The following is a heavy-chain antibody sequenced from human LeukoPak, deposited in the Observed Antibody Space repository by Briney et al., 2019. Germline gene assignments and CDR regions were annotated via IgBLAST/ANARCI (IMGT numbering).Heavy chain of an antibody. CDR3: VREVSYGPPSGFDP. J-gene: IGHJ5*02. Sequence: SETLSLTCAVYGGSFSGYYWSWIRQPPGKGLEWIGEINHSGSTNYNPSLKSRVTISVDTSKNQFSLKLSSVTAADTAVYYCVREVSYGPPSGFDPWGQGTLVTVSS. CDR2: INHSGST. CDR1: GGSFSGYY. V-gene: IGHV4-34*01. D-gene: IGHD4-17*01.